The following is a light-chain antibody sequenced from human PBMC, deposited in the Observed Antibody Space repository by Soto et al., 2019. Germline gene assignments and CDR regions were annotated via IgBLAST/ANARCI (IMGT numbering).Light chain of an antibody. CDR1: QSVSSSY. Sequence: EIVVTQSPGTLSLSPGVRATLSCRASQSVSSSYLAWYQQKPGQAPRLLIYGASSRATGLPDRFSGSGSGTDFTLTISRLEPEDFAVYYCQQYDSSPVTFGAGTKVDIK. CDR3: QQYDSSPVT. V-gene: IGKV3-20*01. J-gene: IGKJ3*01. CDR2: GAS.